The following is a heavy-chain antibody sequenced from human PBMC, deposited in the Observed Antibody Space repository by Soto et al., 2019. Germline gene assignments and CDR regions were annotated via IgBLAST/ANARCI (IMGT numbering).Heavy chain of an antibody. CDR2: IYYIGST. V-gene: IGHV4-59*01. CDR1: GGSISSFY. D-gene: IGHD2-15*01. J-gene: IGHJ5*02. Sequence: KPSETLSLTCTVSGGSISSFYWSWLRQPPGKGLEWIGYIYYIGSTNYNPSLTSRVTISVDTSKNQFSLKLSSVTAADTAVYYCARGYCSGGSCYEFDPWGQGTLVTVS. CDR3: ARGYCSGGSCYEFDP.